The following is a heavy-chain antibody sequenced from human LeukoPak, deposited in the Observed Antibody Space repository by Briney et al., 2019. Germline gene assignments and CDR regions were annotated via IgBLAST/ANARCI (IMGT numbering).Heavy chain of an antibody. V-gene: IGHV4-39*01. CDR3: TRGRLRFDP. Sequence: SETLSLTCTVSGSSTSSHSFYWGWIRQPPGKGLEWIGSIYYSGNTYYNPSLKSRVTISVDTSKNQFSLKLSSVTAADTAVYYCTRGRLRFDPWGQGTLVTVSS. CDR1: GSSTSSHSFY. CDR2: IYYSGNT. J-gene: IGHJ5*02.